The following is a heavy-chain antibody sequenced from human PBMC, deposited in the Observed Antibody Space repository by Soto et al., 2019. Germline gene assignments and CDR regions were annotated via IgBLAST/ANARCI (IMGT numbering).Heavy chain of an antibody. CDR1: GYTFTGYY. Sequence: ASVKVSCKASGYTFTGYYMHWVRQAPGQGLVWMGIINPSGGSTSYAQKFQGRVTMTRDTSTSTVYMELSSLRSEDTAVYYCALDPIVLVPAATAGAEYHYYNGMDVWGQGTTVTVSS. J-gene: IGHJ6*02. CDR3: ALDPIVLVPAATAGAEYHYYNGMDV. D-gene: IGHD2-2*01. V-gene: IGHV1-46*01. CDR2: INPSGGST.